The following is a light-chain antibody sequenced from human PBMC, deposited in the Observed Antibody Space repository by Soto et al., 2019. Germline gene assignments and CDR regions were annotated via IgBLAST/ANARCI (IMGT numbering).Light chain of an antibody. CDR2: KVN. Sequence: QSVLTQHASVSGSPGQSITISCTGTRSDVGGSKYVSWYHQYPGKVPKLLINKVNNRPSGVSNRFSGSKSGNTASLTISGLLSEYEADYFCTSSTRDSLCVCGSGTKVTVL. CDR3: TSSTRDSLCV. J-gene: IGLJ1*01. V-gene: IGLV2-14*01. CDR1: RSDVGGSKY.